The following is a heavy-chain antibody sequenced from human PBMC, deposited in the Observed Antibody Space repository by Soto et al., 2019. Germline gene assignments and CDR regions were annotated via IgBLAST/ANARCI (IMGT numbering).Heavy chain of an antibody. J-gene: IGHJ6*04. CDR1: GFTVSSNY. D-gene: IGHD2-21*02. Sequence: GGSLRLSCAASGFTVSSNYMSWVRQAPGKGLEWVSVIYSGGSTYYADSVKGRFNISRDNSKNTLYLQMNSLRAEDTAVYYCAREPDRGVTASVWGKGTTVTVSS. V-gene: IGHV3-66*01. CDR2: IYSGGST. CDR3: AREPDRGVTASV.